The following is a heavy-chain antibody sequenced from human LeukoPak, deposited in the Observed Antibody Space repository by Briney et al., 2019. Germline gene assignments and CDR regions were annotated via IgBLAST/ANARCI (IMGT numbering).Heavy chain of an antibody. D-gene: IGHD3-3*01. Sequence: SETLSLTCTVSGDSISSSYWSWIQQPPGKGLEWIGYMYYSGITNYNPSLKSRVTISVDTSKNQFSLKLSSVTAADTAVYYCAKASRFLGKKETGLDYWGQGTLVTVSS. V-gene: IGHV4-59*01. J-gene: IGHJ4*02. CDR1: GDSISSSY. CDR2: MYYSGIT. CDR3: AKASRFLGKKETGLDY.